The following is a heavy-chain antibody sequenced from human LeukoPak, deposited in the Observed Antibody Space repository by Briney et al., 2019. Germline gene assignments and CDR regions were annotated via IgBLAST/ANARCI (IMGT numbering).Heavy chain of an antibody. CDR1: GDSISSSY. Sequence: SETLSLTCTVSGDSISSSYWSWIRQPPGKGLEWIGYIYYSGNTNYNPSLKSRVTISVDTSKNQFSLKLSSVTAADTAMYYCARGRSSFNIWGQGTMVTVSS. D-gene: IGHD6-19*01. CDR3: ARGRSSFNI. V-gene: IGHV4-59*01. J-gene: IGHJ3*02. CDR2: IYYSGNT.